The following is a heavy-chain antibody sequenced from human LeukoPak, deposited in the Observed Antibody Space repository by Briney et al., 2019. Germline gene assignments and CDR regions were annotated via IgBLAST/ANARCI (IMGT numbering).Heavy chain of an antibody. Sequence: GGSLRLSCAASGFSVSTSYMIWVRQAPGKGLEWVSAISGSDDTTYSADSVKGRFTISRDNSKNTLYLQMNYLKAEDTAVYYCAKRLYCSATTCYGFDYWGQGTLVTVSS. CDR1: GFSVSTSY. V-gene: IGHV3-23*01. D-gene: IGHD2-2*01. CDR3: AKRLYCSATTCYGFDY. J-gene: IGHJ4*02. CDR2: ISGSDDTT.